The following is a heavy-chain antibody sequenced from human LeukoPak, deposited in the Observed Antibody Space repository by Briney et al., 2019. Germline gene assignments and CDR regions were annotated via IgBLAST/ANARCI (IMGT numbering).Heavy chain of an antibody. Sequence: PGGSLRLSCAASGFTFSSYWMSWVRQAPGKGLEGVAIISYDGSNKYNADSVKGRFTISRDNSKNTLYLQMNSLRVEDTAVYYCAKESVRSAVGTYFDYWGQGTLVTVSS. CDR1: GFTFSSYW. J-gene: IGHJ4*02. CDR2: ISYDGSNK. V-gene: IGHV3-30*18. D-gene: IGHD6-13*01. CDR3: AKESVRSAVGTYFDY.